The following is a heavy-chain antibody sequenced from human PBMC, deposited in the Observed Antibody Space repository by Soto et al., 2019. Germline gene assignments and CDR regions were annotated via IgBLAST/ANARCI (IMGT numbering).Heavy chain of an antibody. CDR1: GGSFSGYY. Sequence: QVQLQQWGAGLLKPSETLSLTCAVYGGSFSGYYWSWIRQPPGKGLEWIGEIIYSGSTNYNPSIKSRVPISIDTAKNQFSLTLSSVTAADTAVYYCARGGYGGNSGLGHFDYWGQGTLVNVSS. CDR2: IIYSGST. CDR3: ARGGYGGNSGLGHFDY. J-gene: IGHJ4*02. D-gene: IGHD2-21*02. V-gene: IGHV4-34*01.